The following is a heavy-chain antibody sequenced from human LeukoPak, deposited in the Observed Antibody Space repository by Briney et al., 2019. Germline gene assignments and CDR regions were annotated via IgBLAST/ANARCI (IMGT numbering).Heavy chain of an antibody. D-gene: IGHD6-6*01. V-gene: IGHV3-49*04. CDR3: TRAEEYSSSYGPYDFDY. CDR1: GFTFGDYA. CDR2: IRSKAYGGTT. Sequence: GSLRLSCTASGFTFGDYAMSWVRPAPGKGLEWVGFIRSKAYGGTTEYAASVKGRFTISRDDSKSIAYLQMNSLKTEDTAVYYCTRAEEYSSSYGPYDFDYWGQGTLVTVSS. J-gene: IGHJ4*02.